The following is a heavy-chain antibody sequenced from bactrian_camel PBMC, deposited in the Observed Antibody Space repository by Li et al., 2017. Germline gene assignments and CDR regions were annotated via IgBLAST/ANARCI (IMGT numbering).Heavy chain of an antibody. Sequence: HVQLVESGGGSVQIGGSLTLACAASRGFDDANAEWGWFRQAAGAQCEMVASISPDGKEYYSDSVKGRFAISRDNGENAVRLRMSDLSPRDGRLFLCGRSADQAGGTYHHLQENPKLGDTDDLYWARGPRSPSP. J-gene: IGHJ4*01. D-gene: IGHD7*01. CDR2: ISPDGKE. CDR1: RGFDDANA. V-gene: IGHV3S53*01.